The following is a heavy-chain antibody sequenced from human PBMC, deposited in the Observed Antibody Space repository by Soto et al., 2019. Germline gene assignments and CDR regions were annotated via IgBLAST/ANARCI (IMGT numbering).Heavy chain of an antibody. CDR3: ARGGGVGVAGSAAFDM. J-gene: IGHJ3*02. CDR1: GYPVTAYY. Sequence: QLHLVQSGAVVKKPGASVTVSCSASGYPVTAYYMHWVRQAPGRGLEWMGGINPATGAAKYTQTFQGRVTMTRDRSTSTVFMELSGLTSEDPAVFYCARGGGVGVAGSAAFDMWGQGTLVTVSS. V-gene: IGHV1-2*02. CDR2: INPATGAA. D-gene: IGHD3-3*01.